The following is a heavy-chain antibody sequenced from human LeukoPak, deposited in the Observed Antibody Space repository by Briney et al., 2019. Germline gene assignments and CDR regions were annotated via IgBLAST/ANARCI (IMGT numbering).Heavy chain of an antibody. J-gene: IGHJ6*03. D-gene: IGHD3-16*02. CDR3: ARHIGGGIEDMDV. CDR2: IYVTGST. Sequence: SETLSLTCTVSGGSISSGGYYWSWIRQSPGKGLEWIGYIYVTGSTRYNPYLQSRVTISVDTSRNQFFLKMSSVTAADTAVYYCARHIGGGIEDMDVWGTGTKVTLSS. CDR1: GGSISSGGYY. V-gene: IGHV4-61*08.